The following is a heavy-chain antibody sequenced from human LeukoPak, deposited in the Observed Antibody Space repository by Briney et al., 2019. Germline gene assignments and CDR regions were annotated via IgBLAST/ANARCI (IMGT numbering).Heavy chain of an antibody. Sequence: GRSLRLSCAASGFTFSNYGMHWVRQAPGKGLEWVAGVSHDGSNKDYGDSVEGRFTISRDSSKDTLYLQMNSLRAEDTAVYFCARGTAGEFDYWGQGTLVIVSS. CDR2: VSHDGSNK. CDR3: ARGTAGEFDY. CDR1: GFTFSNYG. D-gene: IGHD6-13*01. V-gene: IGHV3-33*05. J-gene: IGHJ4*02.